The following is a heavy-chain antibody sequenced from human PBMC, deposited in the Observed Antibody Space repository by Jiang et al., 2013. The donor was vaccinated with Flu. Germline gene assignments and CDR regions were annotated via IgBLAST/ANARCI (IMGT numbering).Heavy chain of an antibody. Sequence: PGLVKPSQTLSLTCTVSGGSISSGGYYWSWIRQHPGKGLEWIGYIYYSGSTYYNPSLKSRVTISVDRSKNQFSLKLSSVTAADTAVYYCARARVVAAAIGADYYYGMDVWGQGTTVTVSS. CDR1: GGSISSGGYY. D-gene: IGHD2-2*02. J-gene: IGHJ6*02. CDR2: IYYSGST. CDR3: ARARVVAAAIGADYYYGMDV. V-gene: IGHV4-31*03.